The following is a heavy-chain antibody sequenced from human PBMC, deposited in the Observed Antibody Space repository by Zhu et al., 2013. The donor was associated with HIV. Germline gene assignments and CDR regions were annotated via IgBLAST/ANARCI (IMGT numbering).Heavy chain of an antibody. V-gene: IGHV1-8*02. CDR1: GYTFTGYY. CDR2: MNPNSGNT. Sequence: QVQLVQSGAEVKKPGASVKVSCKASGYTFTGYYMHWVRQATGQGLEWMGWMNPNSGNTGYAQKFQGRVTMTRNTSISTAYMELSSLRSEDTAVYYCARGMGYYDFWSGYRWVGMDVWGQGTTVTVSS. J-gene: IGHJ6*02. D-gene: IGHD3-3*01. CDR3: ARGMGYYDFWSGYRWVGMDV.